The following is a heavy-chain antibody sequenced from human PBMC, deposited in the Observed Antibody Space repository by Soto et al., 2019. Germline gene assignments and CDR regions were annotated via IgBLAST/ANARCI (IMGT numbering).Heavy chain of an antibody. V-gene: IGHV1-2*04. CDR2: INPNSGGT. CDR1: GYTFTGYY. J-gene: IGHJ6*02. CDR3: ARDELSYGAPSGGAGGMDV. Sequence: ASVKVSCKASGYTFTGYYMHWVRQAPGQGLEWMGWINPNSGGTNYAQKFQGWATMTRDTSISTAYMGLSRLRSDDTAVYYCARDELSYGAPSGGAGGMDVGGQGTTVTVSS. D-gene: IGHD5-18*01.